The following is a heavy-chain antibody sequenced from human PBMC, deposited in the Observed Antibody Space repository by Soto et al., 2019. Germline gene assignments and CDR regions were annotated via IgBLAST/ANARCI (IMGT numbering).Heavy chain of an antibody. D-gene: IGHD3-10*01. Sequence: QLQLQELGPGLVKPSETLSLTCTVSGGSISSSSYYWGWIRQPPGKGLEWIGSIYYSGSTYYNPSLKSRVTISVDTSKNQFSLKLSSVTAADTAVYYCARPSDYGWYFDLWGRGTLVTVSS. CDR2: IYYSGST. CDR3: ARPSDYGWYFDL. J-gene: IGHJ2*01. V-gene: IGHV4-39*01. CDR1: GGSISSSSYY.